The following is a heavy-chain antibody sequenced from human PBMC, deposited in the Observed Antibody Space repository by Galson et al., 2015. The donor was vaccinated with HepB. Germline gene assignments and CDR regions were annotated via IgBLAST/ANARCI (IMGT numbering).Heavy chain of an antibody. CDR2: VSAYNGNT. Sequence: SVKVSCKASGYTFTSYGISWVRQAPGQGLEWMGWVSAYNGNTNYAQKLQGRVTMTTDTSTSTAYMELRSLRSDDTAVYYCARQRPGSTGSGSYLPHWWYFDLWGRGTLVTVSS. D-gene: IGHD1-26*01. CDR1: GYTFTSYG. V-gene: IGHV1-18*04. J-gene: IGHJ2*01. CDR3: ARQRPGSTGSGSYLPHWWYFDL.